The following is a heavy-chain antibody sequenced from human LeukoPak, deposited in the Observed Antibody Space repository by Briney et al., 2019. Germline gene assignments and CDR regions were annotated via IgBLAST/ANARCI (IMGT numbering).Heavy chain of an antibody. Sequence: ASVKVSCKASGYTFTSYDINWVRQATGQGLEWMGWMNPNSGNTGYAQKFQGRVTMTRNTSISTAYMELSSLRSEDTAVYYCARVFLVGWYGAFDIWGPGTMVTVSS. CDR2: MNPNSGNT. D-gene: IGHD6-19*01. CDR3: ARVFLVGWYGAFDI. V-gene: IGHV1-8*01. J-gene: IGHJ3*02. CDR1: GYTFTSYD.